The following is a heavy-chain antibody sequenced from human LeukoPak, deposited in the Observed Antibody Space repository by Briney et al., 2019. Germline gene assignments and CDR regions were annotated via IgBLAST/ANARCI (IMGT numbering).Heavy chain of an antibody. CDR2: ISYDGSNK. D-gene: IGHD3-3*01. Sequence: GGSLRLSCAASGFTFSSYAMHWVRQAPGKGLEWVAVISYDGSNKYYADSVKGRFTISRDNSKNALYLQMNSLRAEDTAVYYCARAGITIFGVVTYYFDYRGQGTLVTVSS. CDR1: GFTFSSYA. CDR3: ARAGITIFGVVTYYFDY. V-gene: IGHV3-30*04. J-gene: IGHJ4*02.